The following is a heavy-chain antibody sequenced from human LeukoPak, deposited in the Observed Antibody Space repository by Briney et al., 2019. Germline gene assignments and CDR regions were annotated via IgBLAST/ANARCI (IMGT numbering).Heavy chain of an antibody. D-gene: IGHD2-2*01. V-gene: IGHV4-59*01. CDR1: GGSISSYY. Sequence: SEALSLTCTVSGGSISSYYWSWIRQPPGKGLEWIGYIYYSGSTNYNPSLKSRVTISVDTSKNQFSLKLSSVTAADTAVYYCARDRVVVPAAMGYYYYYGMDVWAKGPRSPSP. J-gene: IGHJ6*02. CDR3: ARDRVVVPAAMGYYYYYGMDV. CDR2: IYYSGST.